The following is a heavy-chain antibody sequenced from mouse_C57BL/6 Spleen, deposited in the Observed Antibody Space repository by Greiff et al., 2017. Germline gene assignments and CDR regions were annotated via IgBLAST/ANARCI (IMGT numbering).Heavy chain of an antibody. Sequence: VQLQQPGPELVKPGASVKMSCKASGYTFTSYWITWVKQRPGQGLEWIGDIYPGSGSTNYNEKFKSKATLTVDTSSSTAYMQLSSLTCEDSAVYSGARYEIGYYYGGSSGYWGQGTTLTVSS. CDR2: IYPGSGST. CDR3: ARYEIGYYYGGSSGY. J-gene: IGHJ2*01. V-gene: IGHV1-55*01. CDR1: GYTFTSYW. D-gene: IGHD1-1*01.